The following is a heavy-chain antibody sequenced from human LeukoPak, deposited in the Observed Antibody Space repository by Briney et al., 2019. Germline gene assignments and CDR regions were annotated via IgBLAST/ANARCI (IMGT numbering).Heavy chain of an antibody. CDR3: ACSSTSTNAISLRFDY. D-gene: IGHD2-2*01. CDR1: GGAISSYY. J-gene: IGHJ4*02. V-gene: IGHV4-4*07. CDR2: IYTSGST. Sequence: PSETLSLTCTVSGGAISSYYWSWIRQPAGKGLEWIGRIYTSGSTNYNPSLKSRVTMSVDTSKNQFSLKLSSVTAADTAVYYCACSSTSTNAISLRFDYWGQGTLVTVSS.